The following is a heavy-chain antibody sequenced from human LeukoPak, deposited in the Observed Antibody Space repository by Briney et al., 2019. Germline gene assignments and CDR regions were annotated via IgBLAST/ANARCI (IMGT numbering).Heavy chain of an antibody. V-gene: IGHV3-30*04. CDR3: ARGSQHNDPFDY. J-gene: IGHJ4*02. D-gene: IGHD6-13*01. CDR2: ISYDGSNK. CDR1: GFTFSSYA. Sequence: PGGSLRLSCAASGFTFSSYAMHWVRQAPGKGLEWVAVISYDGSNKYYADSVKGRFTISRDNSKNTLYLQMNSLRAEDTAVYYCARGSQHNDPFDYWGQGTLVTVSS.